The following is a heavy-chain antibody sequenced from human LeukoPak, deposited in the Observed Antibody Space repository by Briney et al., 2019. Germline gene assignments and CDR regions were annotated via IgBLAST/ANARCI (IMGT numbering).Heavy chain of an antibody. J-gene: IGHJ4*02. CDR3: ARAGSRYCSSTSCYFDY. CDR2: IIPIFGTA. V-gene: IGHV1-69*13. CDR1: GYTFTSYY. D-gene: IGHD2-2*01. Sequence: SVKVSCKASGYTFTSYYMHWVRQAPGQGLEWMGGIIPIFGTANYAQKFQGRVTITADESTSTAYMELSSLRSEDTAVYYCARAGSRYCSSTSCYFDYWGQGTLVTVSS.